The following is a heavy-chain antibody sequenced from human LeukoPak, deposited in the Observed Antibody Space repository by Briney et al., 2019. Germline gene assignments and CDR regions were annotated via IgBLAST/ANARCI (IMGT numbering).Heavy chain of an antibody. J-gene: IGHJ4*02. CDR1: GYIFTSYG. D-gene: IGHD5-18*01. CDR3: ARGGYSYGYMGYFDY. Sequence: ASVKVSCKASGYIFTSYGISWVRQAPGLGLEWMGWSSTYNGNTNYAQKFQGRVTMTTDTSTSTAYMELRSLTSDDTAVYYCARGGYSYGYMGYFDYWGQGTLVTVSS. V-gene: IGHV1-18*01. CDR2: SSTYNGNT.